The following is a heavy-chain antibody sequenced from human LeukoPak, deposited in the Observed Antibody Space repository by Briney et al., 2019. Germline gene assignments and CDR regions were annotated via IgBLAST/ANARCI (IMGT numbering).Heavy chain of an antibody. V-gene: IGHV3-48*03. CDR1: GFTFSSYE. CDR2: ISSSGSTI. J-gene: IGHJ6*03. D-gene: IGHD6-13*01. Sequence: GGSLRLSCAASGFTFSSYEMNWVRQAPGKGLEWVSYISSSGSTIYYADSVKGRFTISRDNAKNSLYLQMNSLRAEDTAVYYCARVGGQQLVPSFYYYYMDVWGKGTTVTISS. CDR3: ARVGGQQLVPSFYYYYMDV.